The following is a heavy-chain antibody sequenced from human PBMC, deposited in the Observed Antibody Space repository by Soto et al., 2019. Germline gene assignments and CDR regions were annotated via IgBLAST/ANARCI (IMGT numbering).Heavy chain of an antibody. CDR1: GDPISSSKW. J-gene: IGHJ6*02. CDR2: IDQNGIT. CDR3: ARLNRDYYYYGMDV. Sequence: PSETLSLTCAVSGDPISSSKWWTWVRQTPGKGLEWIGKIDQNGITNYNPSLESRVTILKDSSKNQLSLKLTSVTAVDSAVYYCARLNRDYYYYGMDVWGQGATVTVSS. V-gene: IGHV4-4*02.